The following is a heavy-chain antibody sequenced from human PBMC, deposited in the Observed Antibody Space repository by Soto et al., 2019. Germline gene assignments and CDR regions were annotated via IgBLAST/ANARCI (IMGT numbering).Heavy chain of an antibody. J-gene: IGHJ4*02. Sequence: EVQLLESGGGLVQPGGSLRLSCAASGFTFSSYAMRWVRQAPGKGLEWVSAISGSGGSTYNADSVKGRFTTSRDNSKNTLYLQMNSLGAEDTAVYYCARRGSSSYVDYWGQGTLVTVSS. CDR1: GFTFSSYA. V-gene: IGHV3-23*01. CDR2: ISGSGGST. D-gene: IGHD6-13*01. CDR3: ARRGSSSYVDY.